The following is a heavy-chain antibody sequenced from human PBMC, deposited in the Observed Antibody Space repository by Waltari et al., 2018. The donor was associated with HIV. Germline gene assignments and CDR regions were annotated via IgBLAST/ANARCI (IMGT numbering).Heavy chain of an antibody. J-gene: IGHJ5*02. CDR2: IYHAGST. V-gene: IGHV4-4*02. CDR1: GTSINSYNW. CDR3: VRIQSGGSGSSWIDP. D-gene: IGHD6-19*01. Sequence: QVQLQESGPGLVKPSATLSLTCAVSGTSINSYNWWTWVRQPPGKGLEWIGEIYHAGSTNYNQSLKSRVTISVDKSEKQFSLDLRSVTAADTAIYYCVRIQSGGSGSSWIDPWGQGTLVTVSS.